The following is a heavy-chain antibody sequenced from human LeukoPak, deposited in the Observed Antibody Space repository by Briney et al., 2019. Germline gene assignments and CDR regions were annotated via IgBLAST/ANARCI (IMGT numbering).Heavy chain of an antibody. Sequence: SETLSLTCTVSGGSLSSYSWNWLRQPAGKGLEWIGRIYTSGSTNYNPSLKSRVTMSVDTSKNQCSLKLSSVTAADTAIYYCARASSGSYYYFDYWGQGTLVTVSS. D-gene: IGHD3-22*01. V-gene: IGHV4-4*07. CDR3: ARASSGSYYYFDY. CDR1: GGSLSSYS. CDR2: IYTSGST. J-gene: IGHJ4*02.